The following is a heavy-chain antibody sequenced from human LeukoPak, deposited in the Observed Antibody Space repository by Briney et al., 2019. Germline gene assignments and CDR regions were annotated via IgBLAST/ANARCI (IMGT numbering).Heavy chain of an antibody. CDR2: ISTDGSHK. Sequence: GGSLRLSCAASGFTFNKCAMHWVRQAPGKGLEWLAVISTDGSHKFYVDSVKGRFTISRDSSRNTLDLQMNSLRPEDTAVYYCVKDRGGYGAEYFQYWGQGTLVTVSS. V-gene: IGHV3-30*18. CDR3: VKDRGGYGAEYFQY. CDR1: GFTFNKCA. D-gene: IGHD5-18*01. J-gene: IGHJ1*01.